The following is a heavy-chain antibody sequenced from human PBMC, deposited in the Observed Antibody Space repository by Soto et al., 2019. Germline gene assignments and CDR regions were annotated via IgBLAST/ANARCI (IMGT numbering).Heavy chain of an antibody. CDR1: GCSISSYY. Sequence: SETLSLTCTVSGCSISSYYWSWIRQPPGKGLEWIGYIYYSGSTNYNPSLKSRVTISVDTSKNQFSLKLSSVTAADTAVYYCARSSYYYDSSGYYILFDYWGQGTLVTVSS. CDR3: ARSSYYYDSSGYYILFDY. CDR2: IYYSGST. J-gene: IGHJ4*02. V-gene: IGHV4-59*01. D-gene: IGHD3-22*01.